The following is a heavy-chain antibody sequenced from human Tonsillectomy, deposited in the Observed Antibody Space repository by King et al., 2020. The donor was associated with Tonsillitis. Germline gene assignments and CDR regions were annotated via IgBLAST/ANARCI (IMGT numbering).Heavy chain of an antibody. Sequence: VQLQQWGAGLLKPSETLSLTCAVYGGSFSDYFWSWIRQPPGKGLEWIGDINHSGSTNFNPSLKSRVTISMDTSKNQFSLKLSSVTAADTAVYFCARGKYDFWSGYSDYFDYWGRGTLVPVPS. D-gene: IGHD3-3*01. J-gene: IGHJ4*02. CDR2: INHSGST. V-gene: IGHV4-34*01. CDR1: GGSFSDYF. CDR3: ARGKYDFWSGYSDYFDY.